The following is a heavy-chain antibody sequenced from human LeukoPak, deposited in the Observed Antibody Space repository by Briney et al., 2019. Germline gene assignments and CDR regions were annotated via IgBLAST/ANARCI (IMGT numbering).Heavy chain of an antibody. CDR1: GFTFDDYA. CDR2: ISWNSGSI. CDR3: AKAFMITFGGPDAFDI. V-gene: IGHV3-9*01. Sequence: GRSLRLSCAASGFTFDDYAMHWVRQAPGKGLELVSGISWNSGSIGYADSVKGRFTISRDNAKNSLYLQMNSLRAEDTALYYCAKAFMITFGGPDAFDIWGQGTMVTVSS. D-gene: IGHD3-16*01. J-gene: IGHJ3*02.